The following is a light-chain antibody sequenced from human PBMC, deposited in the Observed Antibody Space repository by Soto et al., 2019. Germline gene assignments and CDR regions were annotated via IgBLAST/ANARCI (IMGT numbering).Light chain of an antibody. CDR1: QSVGSTC. J-gene: IGKJ1*01. CDR3: QQCGVSPWT. Sequence: FVLTQSPVTLSLSPGEGATLSCRASQSVGSTCLAWYQQKPGQAPRLLIYDTSSMATGIPARFSGSGSGTDFTLTISGLEPEDFAVYYCQQCGVSPWTFGQGTKVEI. CDR2: DTS. V-gene: IGKV3-20*01.